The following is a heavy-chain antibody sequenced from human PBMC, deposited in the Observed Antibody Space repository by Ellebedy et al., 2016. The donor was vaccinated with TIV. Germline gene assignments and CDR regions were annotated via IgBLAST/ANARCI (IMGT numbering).Heavy chain of an antibody. CDR1: GDSISSYY. CDR2: IYYSRGA. V-gene: IGHV4-59*01. CDR3: ARSYKRTARDAFDI. Sequence: MPSETLSLTCTVSGDSISSYYWSWIRQPPGKGLEWIGHIYYSRGAKYNPSLKSRVTISVDTSKNQFSLKLSSVTAAGTAVYYCARSYKRTARDAFDIWGQGTMVTVSS. D-gene: IGHD1-14*01. J-gene: IGHJ3*02.